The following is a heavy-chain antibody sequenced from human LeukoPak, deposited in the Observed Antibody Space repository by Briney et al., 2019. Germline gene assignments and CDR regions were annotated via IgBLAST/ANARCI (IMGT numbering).Heavy chain of an antibody. D-gene: IGHD3-10*01. Sequence: ASVKVSCKASGYTFTSYGISWVRQAPGQGLEWMGWISAYNGNTNYAQKLQGRVTMTTDTSTSTAYMELRSLRSDDTAVYYCARKGGPLPWYGVYYYGMDVWGQGTTVTVSS. J-gene: IGHJ6*02. V-gene: IGHV1-18*01. CDR2: ISAYNGNT. CDR1: GYTFTSYG. CDR3: ARKGGPLPWYGVYYYGMDV.